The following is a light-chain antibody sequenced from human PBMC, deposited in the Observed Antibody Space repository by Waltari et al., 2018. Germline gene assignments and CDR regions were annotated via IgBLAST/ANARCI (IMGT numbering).Light chain of an antibody. Sequence: DIQMTQSPSTLSASIGDRVTITCRASQSVNHWLAWFQQKPGKAPKVLIYLASNLESGVPSRFRGSGFGTEFTLTISSLQSDDIATYYCQQYNSYSYTFGQGTKLEIK. CDR2: LAS. V-gene: IGKV1-5*03. CDR1: QSVNHW. J-gene: IGKJ2*01. CDR3: QQYNSYSYT.